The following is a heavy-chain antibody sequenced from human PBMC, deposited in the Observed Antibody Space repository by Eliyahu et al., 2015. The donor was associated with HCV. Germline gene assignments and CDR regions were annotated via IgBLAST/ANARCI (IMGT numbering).Heavy chain of an antibody. Sequence: QVQLVQSGAEVKKPGAXVKVSCKASGYTFIGYDINWLRQASGQGPEWMGFVNPYTGDTGYAQKFQGRISMTRDTSTSTAYMELSSLDSGDTAIYYCARGEVTIVGVAKFDLWGQGSLVTVSS. CDR1: GYTFIGYD. CDR3: ARGEVTIVGVAKFDL. D-gene: IGHD3-3*01. V-gene: IGHV1-8*01. J-gene: IGHJ4*02. CDR2: VNPYTGDT.